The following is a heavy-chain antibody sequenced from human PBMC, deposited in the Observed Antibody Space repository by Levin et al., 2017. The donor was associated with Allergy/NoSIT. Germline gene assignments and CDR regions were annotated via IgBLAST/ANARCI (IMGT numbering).Heavy chain of an antibody. J-gene: IGHJ2*01. D-gene: IGHD3-3*01. Sequence: GGSLRLSCAASGFTFSSYSMNWVRQAPGKGLEWVSSISSSSSYIYYADSVKGRFTISRDNAKNSLYLQMNSLRAEDTAVYYCARSGFSSDWYFDLWGRGTLVTVSS. CDR2: ISSSSSYI. V-gene: IGHV3-21*01. CDR1: GFTFSSYS. CDR3: ARSGFSSDWYFDL.